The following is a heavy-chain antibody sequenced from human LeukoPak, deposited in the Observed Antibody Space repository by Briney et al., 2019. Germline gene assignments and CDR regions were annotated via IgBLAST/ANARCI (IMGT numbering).Heavy chain of an antibody. D-gene: IGHD2-8*02. J-gene: IGHJ4*02. CDR1: GFTFSSYS. CDR2: ISSSSSYI. Sequence: GGSLRLSCAASGFTFSSYSMNWVRQAPGKGLEWVSSISSSSSYIYYADSVKGRFTISRDNAKNSLYLQMNSLRAEDTAIYYCATYRQVLLPFESWGQGTLVTVSS. V-gene: IGHV3-21*04. CDR3: ATYRQVLLPFES.